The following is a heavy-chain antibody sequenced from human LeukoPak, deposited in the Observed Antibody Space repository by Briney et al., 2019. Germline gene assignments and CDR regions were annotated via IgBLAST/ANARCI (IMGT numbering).Heavy chain of an antibody. J-gene: IGHJ5*02. CDR1: GYTFTGYY. V-gene: IGHV1-2*02. D-gene: IGHD1-26*01. CDR2: INPNSGGT. Sequence: VASVKVSCKASGYTFTGYYMHWVRQAPGQGLEWMGWINPNSGGTNYAQKLQGRVTMTRNTSISTAYMELSSLRSEDTAVYYCALARAGDNWFDPWGQGTLVTVSS. CDR3: ALARAGDNWFDP.